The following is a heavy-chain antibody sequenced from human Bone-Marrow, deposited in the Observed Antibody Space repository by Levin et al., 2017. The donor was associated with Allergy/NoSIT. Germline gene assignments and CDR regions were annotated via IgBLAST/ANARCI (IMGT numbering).Heavy chain of an antibody. J-gene: IGHJ3*02. V-gene: IGHV3-74*03. CDR3: ARAPQYSEGSGFSEAFDI. CDR2: INYDGSIT. Sequence: GGSLRLSCAASEFIFSDYWMYWVRQAPGKALVWVSRINYDGSITEYADSVKGRFTISRDNAKNTLFLQMDSLRAEDTAVYYCARAPQYSEGSGFSEAFDIWGQGTMVTVSS. D-gene: IGHD3-22*01. CDR1: EFIFSDYW.